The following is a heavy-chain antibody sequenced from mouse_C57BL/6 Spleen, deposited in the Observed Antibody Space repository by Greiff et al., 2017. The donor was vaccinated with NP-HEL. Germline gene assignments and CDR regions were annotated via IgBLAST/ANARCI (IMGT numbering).Heavy chain of an antibody. CDR3: ARSGGSRYWYFDV. CDR2: INPSNGGT. D-gene: IGHD1-1*01. J-gene: IGHJ1*03. CDR1: GYNFTSYW. V-gene: IGHV1-53*01. Sequence: VKLQQPGTELVKPGASVKLSCKASGYNFTSYWMHWVKQRPGQGLEWIGNINPSNGGTNYNEKFKSKATLTVDKSSSTAYMQLSSLTSEDSAVYYCARSGGSRYWYFDVWGTGTTVTVSS.